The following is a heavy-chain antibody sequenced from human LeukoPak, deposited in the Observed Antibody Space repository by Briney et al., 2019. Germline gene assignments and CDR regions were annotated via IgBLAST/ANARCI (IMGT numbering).Heavy chain of an antibody. Sequence: PGGSLRLSCAASGFTFSDYYMSWIRQAPGKGLEWVSYISSSGSTIYYADSVKGRFTVSRDNAKNSLYLQMNSLRAEDTAVYYCARDLYLREVQFDYWGQGTLVTVSS. CDR1: GFTFSDYY. D-gene: IGHD1-1*01. CDR3: ARDLYLREVQFDY. V-gene: IGHV3-11*04. CDR2: ISSSGSTI. J-gene: IGHJ4*02.